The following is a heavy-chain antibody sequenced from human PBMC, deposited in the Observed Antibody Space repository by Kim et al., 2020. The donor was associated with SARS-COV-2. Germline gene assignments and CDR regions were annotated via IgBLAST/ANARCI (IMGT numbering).Heavy chain of an antibody. Sequence: GGSLRLSCAASGFTVSSNYMSWVRQAPGKGLEWVSVIYSGGSTYYADSVKGRFTISRDNSKNTLYLQMNSLRAEDTAVYYCASAQGSYYYYYYGMDVWGQGTTVTVSS. CDR1: GFTVSSNY. D-gene: IGHD1-26*01. V-gene: IGHV3-66*01. J-gene: IGHJ6*02. CDR2: IYSGGST. CDR3: ASAQGSYYYYYYGMDV.